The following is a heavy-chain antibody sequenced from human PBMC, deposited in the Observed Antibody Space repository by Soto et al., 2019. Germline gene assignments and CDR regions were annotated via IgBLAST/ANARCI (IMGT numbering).Heavy chain of an antibody. V-gene: IGHV4-30-4*01. Sequence: PSETLSLTCSVSGGAISSGDYYWSWIRQPPGKGLEWIGYIYYSGSTYYNPSLKSRVTISVDTSKNQFSLKLSYVTAADTAVYYCAREGRSSSWYRYCDYRGRGPLVTVA. CDR3: AREGRSSSWYRYCDY. CDR2: IYYSGST. J-gene: IGHJ4*02. D-gene: IGHD6-13*01. CDR1: GGAISSGDYY.